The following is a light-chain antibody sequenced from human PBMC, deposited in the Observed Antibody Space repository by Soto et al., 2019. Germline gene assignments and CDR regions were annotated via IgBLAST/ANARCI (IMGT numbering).Light chain of an antibody. V-gene: IGKV3-11*01. J-gene: IGKJ4*01. CDR3: QQRSNWLT. CDR1: QSVSSY. CDR2: DAS. Sequence: EIVLTQSPATLSLSPGERATLSCRASQSVSSYLAWYQQKPGQAPRLLIYDASNRATGITARFSGSGSGTDFPLPISSLEPEDFAVYYCQQRSNWLTFGGGTKVEIK.